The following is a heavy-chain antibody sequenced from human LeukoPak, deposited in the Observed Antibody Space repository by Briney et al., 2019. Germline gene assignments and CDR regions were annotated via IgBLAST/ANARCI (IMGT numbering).Heavy chain of an antibody. CDR1: GFTFSSYS. CDR3: AKGRRFTMIVVVYYFDY. J-gene: IGHJ4*02. D-gene: IGHD3-22*01. V-gene: IGHV3-23*01. Sequence: GGSLRLSCAASGFTFSSYSMNWVRQAPGKGLEWVSAISGSGGSTYYADSVKGRFTISRDNSKNTLYLQMNSLRAEDTAVYYCAKGRRFTMIVVVYYFDYWGQGTLVTVSS. CDR2: ISGSGGST.